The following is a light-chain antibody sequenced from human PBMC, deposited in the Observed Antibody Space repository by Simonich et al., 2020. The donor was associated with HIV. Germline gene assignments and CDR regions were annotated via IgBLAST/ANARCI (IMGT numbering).Light chain of an antibody. CDR1: SSDVGGYNY. CDR2: NVN. Sequence: QSALTQPRSVSGSPGQSVTISCTGTSSDVGGYNYVSWYKQHPGKTPKFMIYNVNKRPSGVPDRFSGSKSGNTASLTISGLQAEDEADYYCCSYAGSYVVFGGGTKLTVL. CDR3: CSYAGSYVV. J-gene: IGLJ2*01. V-gene: IGLV2-11*01.